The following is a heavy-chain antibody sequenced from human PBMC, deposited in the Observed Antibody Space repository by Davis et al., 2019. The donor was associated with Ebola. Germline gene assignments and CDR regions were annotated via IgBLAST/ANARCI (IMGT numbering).Heavy chain of an antibody. Sequence: GESLKISCAASGFTFDDYGMSWVRQAPGKGLEWVSGINWNGGSTGYADSVKGRFTISSDNAKNSLYLQMNSLRAEDTALYYCTRGERYYDGSGPFVGEGAYYMDVWGKGTTVTVSS. CDR3: TRGERYYDGSGPFVGEGAYYMDV. CDR2: INWNGGST. D-gene: IGHD3-22*01. J-gene: IGHJ6*03. V-gene: IGHV3-20*04. CDR1: GFTFDDYG.